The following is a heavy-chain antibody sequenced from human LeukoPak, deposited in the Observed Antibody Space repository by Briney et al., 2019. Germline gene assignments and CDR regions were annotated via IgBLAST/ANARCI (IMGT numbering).Heavy chain of an antibody. J-gene: IGHJ4*02. CDR1: GFTFSSYA. V-gene: IGHV3-30*04. CDR2: ISYDGSDK. D-gene: IGHD2-2*01. CDR3: ARDSEPVVPAATDNYFDY. Sequence: PGGSLRLSCAASGFTFSSYAMHRVRQAPGKGLEWVAVISYDGSDKYYADSVKGRFTISRDNSKNTLYLQMNSLRAEDTAVYYCARDSEPVVPAATDNYFDYWGQGTLVTVSS.